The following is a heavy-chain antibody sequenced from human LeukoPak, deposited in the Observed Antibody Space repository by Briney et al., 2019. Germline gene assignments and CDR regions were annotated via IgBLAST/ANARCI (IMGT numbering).Heavy chain of an antibody. CDR2: ISGSGGST. V-gene: IGHV3-23*01. CDR1: GFTFSSYA. Sequence: GGSLRLSCAASGFTFSSYAMSWVRQAPGKGLEWVSAISGSGGSTYYADSVKGRFTISRDNSKNTLYLQMNSLRAEDTAVYYCAKNKGPAAISHYYYYGMDVWGQGTTVTVSS. CDR3: AKNKGPAAISHYYYYGMDV. D-gene: IGHD2-2*02. J-gene: IGHJ6*02.